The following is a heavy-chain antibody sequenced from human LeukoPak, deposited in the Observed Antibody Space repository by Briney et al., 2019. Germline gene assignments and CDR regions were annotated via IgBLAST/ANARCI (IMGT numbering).Heavy chain of an antibody. D-gene: IGHD2-15*01. CDR1: GFTFSSYW. J-gene: IGHJ4*02. V-gene: IGHV3-7*01. CDR2: IKQDGSER. CDR3: ARDQGIVVVVAATAGTFDY. Sequence: GGSLRLSCAASGFTFSSYWMSWVRQAPGKGLEWVANIKQDGSERYYVDSVKGRFTISRDNAKNSLYLQMNSLRAEDTAVYYCARDQGIVVVVAATAGTFDYWGQGTLVTVSS.